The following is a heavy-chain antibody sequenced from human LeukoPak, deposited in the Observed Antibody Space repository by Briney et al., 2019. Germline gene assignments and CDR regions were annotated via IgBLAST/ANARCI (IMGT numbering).Heavy chain of an antibody. CDR3: XXDVDKEAYISDS. D-gene: IGHD3-22*01. J-gene: IGHJ4*02. CDR2: IRDDGGKK. V-gene: IGHV3-30*02. CDR1: GFSLSAHG. Sequence: PGGSLRLSCAASGFSLSAHGMHWFRLPPGKGLEGVAFIRDDGGKKYYADSVKGRFTISRDNSKNTLHLQMNTLRSEDTALYYXXXDVDKEAYISDSWGQGTLVTVSA.